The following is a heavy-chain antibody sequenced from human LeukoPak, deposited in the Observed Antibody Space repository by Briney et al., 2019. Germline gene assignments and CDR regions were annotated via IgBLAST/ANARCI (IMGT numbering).Heavy chain of an antibody. D-gene: IGHD3-10*01. CDR2: IYYSGST. CDR3: ARASEGFGELFPDY. J-gene: IGHJ4*02. V-gene: IGHV4-59*01. Sequence: SETLSLTCTVSGGSISSYYWSWIRQPPGKGLEWIGYIYYSGSTNYNPSLKSRVTISVDTSKNQFSLKLSSVTAADTAVYYCARASEGFGELFPDYWGQGTLVTVSS. CDR1: GGSISSYY.